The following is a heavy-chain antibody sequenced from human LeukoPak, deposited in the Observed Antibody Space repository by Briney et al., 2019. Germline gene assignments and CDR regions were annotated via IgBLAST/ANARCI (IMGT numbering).Heavy chain of an antibody. V-gene: IGHV3-21*01. D-gene: IGHD2-15*01. CDR2: ISSSSSYI. Sequence: GGSLRLSCAASGFTFSSYSMNRVRQAPGKGLEWVSSISSSSSYIYYADSVKGRFTISRDNAKNSLYLQMNSLRAEDTAVYYCARDMVVAAKDYWGQGTLVTVSS. CDR1: GFTFSSYS. J-gene: IGHJ4*02. CDR3: ARDMVVAAKDY.